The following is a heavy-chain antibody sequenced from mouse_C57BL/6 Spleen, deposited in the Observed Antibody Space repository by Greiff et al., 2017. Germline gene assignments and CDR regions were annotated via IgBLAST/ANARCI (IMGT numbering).Heavy chain of an antibody. D-gene: IGHD2-14*01. CDR1: GFTFSDYY. J-gene: IGHJ1*03. Sequence: EVKLVESGGGLVQPGGSLKLSCAASGFTFSDYYMYWVRQTPEKRLEWVAYISNGGGSTYYPDTVKGRFTISRDNAKNTLYLQMSRLKSEDTAMYYCARREVPWYFDVWGTGTTVTVSS. CDR2: ISNGGGST. CDR3: ARREVPWYFDV. V-gene: IGHV5-12*01.